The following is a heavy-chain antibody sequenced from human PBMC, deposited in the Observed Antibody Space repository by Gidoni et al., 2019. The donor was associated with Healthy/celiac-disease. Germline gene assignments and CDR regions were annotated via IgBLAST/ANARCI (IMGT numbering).Heavy chain of an antibody. D-gene: IGHD3-22*01. V-gene: IGHV4-34*01. CDR2: INHSGST. J-gene: IGHJ4*02. CDR1: GGPFSGSY. CDR3: ARGKGGITMIVRRYYFDY. Sequence: VQLHRGAAALFTPSETRSPTCAVDGGPFSGSYWSWIRQHPGKGLEWIGEINHSGSTNYNPSLKSRVTIAVDTSKNQFSLKLSSVTAADTAVYYCARGKGGITMIVRRYYFDYWGQGTLVTVSS.